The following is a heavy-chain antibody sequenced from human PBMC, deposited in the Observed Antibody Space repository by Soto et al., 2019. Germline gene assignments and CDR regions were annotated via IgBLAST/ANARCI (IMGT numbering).Heavy chain of an antibody. V-gene: IGHV1-18*01. J-gene: IGHJ4*02. D-gene: IGHD3-16*01. CDR2: ISAYNGNT. CDR1: GYTFTNFG. Sequence: QVQLVQSGAEVKKPGASVKVSCKASGYTFTNFGISWVRQAPGQGLEWMGWISAYNGNTNYAQNFQGRVTMTTATSTSTGYMERRSLRSDDTAVYYSARGGIPIDYWGKGTLVTVSS. CDR3: ARGGIPIDY.